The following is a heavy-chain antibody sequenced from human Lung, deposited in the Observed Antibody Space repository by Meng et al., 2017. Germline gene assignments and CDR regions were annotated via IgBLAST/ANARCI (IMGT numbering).Heavy chain of an antibody. V-gene: IGHV7-4-1*02. Sequence: QVPLVQSGSALKKPGASVKVSCKASGYTFTTYTINWVRQAHGRGLAWMGWISTNTGNPTYVQGFTGRFVFSLDTSVSTAYLQISSLEAADTAVYYCARGGDFDPWGQGTLVTVSS. D-gene: IGHD2/OR15-2a*01. CDR2: ISTNTGNP. J-gene: IGHJ5*02. CDR1: GYTFTTYT. CDR3: ARGGDFDP.